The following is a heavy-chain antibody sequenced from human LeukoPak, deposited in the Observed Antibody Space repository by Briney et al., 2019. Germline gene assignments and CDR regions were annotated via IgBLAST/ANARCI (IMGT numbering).Heavy chain of an antibody. Sequence: GGSLTLSCSASGFTFSSYAMSWVRQAPAKGLDWVSAISGSSGRTYYADSVKGRFTISRDNSKNTLYLQMNSLRAEDTAVYYCAKAGGGFASGVADWGQGTLVTVSS. CDR2: ISGSSGRT. J-gene: IGHJ4*02. V-gene: IGHV3-23*01. CDR1: GFTFSSYA. CDR3: AKAGGGFASGVAD. D-gene: IGHD6-19*01.